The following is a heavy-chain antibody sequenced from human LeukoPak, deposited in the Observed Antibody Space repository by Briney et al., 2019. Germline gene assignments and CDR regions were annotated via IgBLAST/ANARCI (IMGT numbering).Heavy chain of an antibody. CDR2: IRSKAYGGTT. CDR3: TSDSSGYYYRYFDY. Sequence: GGSLRLSCTASGFTFGDYAMSWVRQAPGKGLEWVGFIRSKAYGGTTEYAASVKGRFTISRDDSKSIAYLQMNSLKTEDTAVYYCTSDSSGYYYRYFDYWGQGTLVTVSS. D-gene: IGHD3-22*01. V-gene: IGHV3-49*04. J-gene: IGHJ4*02. CDR1: GFTFGDYA.